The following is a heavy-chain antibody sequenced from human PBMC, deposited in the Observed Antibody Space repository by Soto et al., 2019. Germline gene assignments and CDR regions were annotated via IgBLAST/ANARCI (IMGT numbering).Heavy chain of an antibody. Sequence: GGSLRLSCAASGFTVSSNYMSWGRQAPGKGLEWGSVIYSGGSTYYADSVKGRFTISRHNSKNTLYLQMNSLRAEDTAVYYCARSHYSSSWYAFDIWGQGTMVTVSS. CDR1: GFTVSSNY. J-gene: IGHJ3*02. D-gene: IGHD6-13*01. V-gene: IGHV3-53*04. CDR3: ARSHYSSSWYAFDI. CDR2: IYSGGST.